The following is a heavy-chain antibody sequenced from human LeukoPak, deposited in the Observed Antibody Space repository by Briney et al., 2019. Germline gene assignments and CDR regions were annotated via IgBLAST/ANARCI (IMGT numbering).Heavy chain of an antibody. J-gene: IGHJ4*02. V-gene: IGHV1-69*13. D-gene: IGHD5-18*01. CDR2: IIPIFGTA. CDR1: GGTFSSYA. Sequence: AASVKVSCTASGGTFSSYAISWVRQAPGQGLEWMGGIIPIFGTANYAQKFQGRVTITADESTSTAYMELSSLRSEDTAVYYCNYWSRDTAMANFDYWGQGTLVTVSS. CDR3: NYWSRDTAMANFDY.